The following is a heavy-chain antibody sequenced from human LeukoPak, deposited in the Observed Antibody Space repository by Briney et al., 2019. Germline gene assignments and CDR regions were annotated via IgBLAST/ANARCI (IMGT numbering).Heavy chain of an antibody. Sequence: SETLSLTCAVYGGSSSGYYWSWIRQPPGKGLEWIGEINHSGSTNYNPSLKSRVTISVDTSKNQFSLKLSSVTAADTAVYYCARARLYWYFDLWGRGTLVTVSS. CDR1: GGSSSGYY. CDR2: INHSGST. D-gene: IGHD6-6*01. CDR3: ARARLYWYFDL. V-gene: IGHV4-34*01. J-gene: IGHJ2*01.